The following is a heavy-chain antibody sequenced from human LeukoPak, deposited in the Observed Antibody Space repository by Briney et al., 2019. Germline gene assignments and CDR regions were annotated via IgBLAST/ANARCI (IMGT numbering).Heavy chain of an antibody. Sequence: GRSLRLSCAASGFTFSSYAMSWVRQAPGKGLEWVSAISCSGGSTYYADSVKGRFTISRDNYKNTLYLQMNSLRAEDTAVYYCAKYYDSSGNTFDYWGQGTLVTVSS. V-gene: IGHV3-23*01. CDR3: AKYYDSSGNTFDY. D-gene: IGHD3-22*01. J-gene: IGHJ4*02. CDR2: ISCSGGST. CDR1: GFTFSSYA.